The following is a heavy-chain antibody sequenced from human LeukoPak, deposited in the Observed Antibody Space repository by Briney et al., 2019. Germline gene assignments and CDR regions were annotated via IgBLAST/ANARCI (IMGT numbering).Heavy chain of an antibody. Sequence: PGGSLRLSCAASGFTFSSYAMTWVRQAPGKGLEWVSAISGSDGTTYYADSVKGRFTISRDNAKNSLYLQMNSLRAEDTAVYYCAREGSIAVAGNYNYYYYYMDVWGKGTTVTVSS. CDR1: GFTFSSYA. V-gene: IGHV3-23*01. D-gene: IGHD6-19*01. CDR3: AREGSIAVAGNYNYYYYYMDV. CDR2: ISGSDGTT. J-gene: IGHJ6*03.